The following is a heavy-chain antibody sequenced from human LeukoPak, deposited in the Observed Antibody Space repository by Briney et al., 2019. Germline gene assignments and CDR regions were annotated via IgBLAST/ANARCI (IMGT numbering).Heavy chain of an antibody. Sequence: ASVKVSCKASGYTFTSYYMHWVRQAPGQGLEWMGIINPSGGSTSYAQKFQGRVTMTRDMPTSTVYMELSSLRSEDTAVYYCARGVDTAMVYPDYYYYYMDVWGKGTTVTVSS. CDR1: GYTFTSYY. D-gene: IGHD5-18*01. CDR3: ARGVDTAMVYPDYYYYYMDV. CDR2: INPSGGST. J-gene: IGHJ6*03. V-gene: IGHV1-46*01.